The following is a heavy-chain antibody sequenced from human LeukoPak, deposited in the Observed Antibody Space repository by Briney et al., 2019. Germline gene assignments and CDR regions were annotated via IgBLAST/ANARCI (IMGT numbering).Heavy chain of an antibody. J-gene: IGHJ6*03. CDR2: ISAYNGNT. CDR3: AGGEGEYSSGWLGYYYYYMDV. D-gene: IGHD6-19*01. V-gene: IGHV1-18*01. CDR1: GYTFTSYG. Sequence: ASVKVSCKASGYTFTSYGISWVRQAPGQGLEWMGWISAYNGNTNYAQKLQGRVTMTRDTSTSTAYMELRSLRSDDTAVYYCAGGEGEYSSGWLGYYYYYMDVWGKGTTVTVSS.